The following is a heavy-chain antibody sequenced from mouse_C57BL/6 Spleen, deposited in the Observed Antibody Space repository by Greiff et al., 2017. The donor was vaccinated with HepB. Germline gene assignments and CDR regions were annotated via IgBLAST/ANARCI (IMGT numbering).Heavy chain of an antibody. V-gene: IGHV1-61*01. CDR2: IYPSDSET. D-gene: IGHD2-4*01. J-gene: IGHJ3*01. CDR1: GYTFTSYW. Sequence: QVQLKQPGAELVRPGSSVKLSCKASGYTFTSYWMDWVKQRPGQGLEWIGNIYPSDSETHYNQKFKDKATLTVDKSSSTAYMQLSSLTSEDSAVYYCARSLYDYGEAYWGQGTLVTVSA. CDR3: ARSLYDYGEAY.